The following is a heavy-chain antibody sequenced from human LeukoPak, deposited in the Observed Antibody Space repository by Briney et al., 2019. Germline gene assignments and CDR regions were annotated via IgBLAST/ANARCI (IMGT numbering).Heavy chain of an antibody. Sequence: GGSLRLSCAASRFTFSSYSMNWVRQAPGKGLEWVSSISSSSSYIYYADSVKGRFAISRDNAKNSLYLQMNSLRAEDTAVYYCARRHGGDAFDIWGQGTMVTVSS. CDR1: RFTFSSYS. J-gene: IGHJ3*02. CDR3: ARRHGGDAFDI. CDR2: ISSSSSYI. V-gene: IGHV3-21*01.